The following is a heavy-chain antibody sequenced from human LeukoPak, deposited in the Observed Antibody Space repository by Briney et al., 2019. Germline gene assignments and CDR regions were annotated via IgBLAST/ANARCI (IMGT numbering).Heavy chain of an antibody. V-gene: IGHV3-30*02. CDR3: AKDHDYVPPYYYYMDV. CDR1: GFTFSSYG. Sequence: GGSLRLSCAASGFTFSSYGMHWVRQAPGKGLEWVAFIRYDGSNKYYADSVKGRFTISRDNSKNTLYLQMNSLRAEDTAVYYCAKDHDYVPPYYYYMDVWGKGTTVTVSS. D-gene: IGHD4-17*01. CDR2: IRYDGSNK. J-gene: IGHJ6*03.